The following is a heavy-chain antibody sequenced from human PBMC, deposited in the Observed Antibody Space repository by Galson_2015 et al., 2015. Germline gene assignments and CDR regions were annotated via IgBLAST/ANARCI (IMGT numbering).Heavy chain of an antibody. J-gene: IGHJ4*02. Sequence: SLRLSCAASGFTFSSYAMSWVRQAPGKGLEWVSAISGSGGSTYYADPVRGRFTISREHSKNTLYLQMNSLRAEDTAVYYCAKDLGIAMVFGFRGQGTLVTVSS. D-gene: IGHD5-18*01. CDR1: GFTFSSYA. V-gene: IGHV3-23*01. CDR3: AKDLGIAMVFGF. CDR2: ISGSGGST.